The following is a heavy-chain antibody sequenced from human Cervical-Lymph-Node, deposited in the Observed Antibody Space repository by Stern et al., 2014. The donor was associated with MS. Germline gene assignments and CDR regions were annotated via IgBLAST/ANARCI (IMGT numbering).Heavy chain of an antibody. V-gene: IGHV1-46*01. J-gene: IGHJ4*02. CDR3: ARDWGTGDRYYFDF. Sequence: QVQLVQSGPEVKKPGASVRISCKAFGYTFTTYYFHWVRQAPGQGLEWMGIVYPVDGTKSYSQKYQGRVTMTRDTSARTVYMELSSLRSDDTAVYYCARDWGTGDRYYFDFWGQGTLVAVSS. CDR2: VYPVDGTK. D-gene: IGHD7-27*01. CDR1: GYTFTTYY.